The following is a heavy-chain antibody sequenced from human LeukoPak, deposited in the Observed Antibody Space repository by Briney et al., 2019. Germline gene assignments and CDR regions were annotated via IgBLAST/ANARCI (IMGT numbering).Heavy chain of an antibody. J-gene: IGHJ4*02. CDR2: IQRKSDGGTT. D-gene: IGHD2-15*01. V-gene: IGHV3-15*01. Sequence: PGGSLRLSCVASGFTFGNTWMTWVRQAPGKGLEWVGRIQRKSDGGTTDYGAPVKGRFTISRDDSKNTLYLEMNSLKTEDTAVYYCTALGYPQYFHHWGQATPVTVSS. CDR3: TALGYPQYFHH. CDR1: GFTFGNTW.